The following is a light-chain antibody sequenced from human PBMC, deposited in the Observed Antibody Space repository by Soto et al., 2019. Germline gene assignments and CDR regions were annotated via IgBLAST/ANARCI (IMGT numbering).Light chain of an antibody. J-gene: IGLJ1*01. CDR1: SSNIGAGYD. CDR3: QSYDRSLRTYV. CDR2: GSS. V-gene: IGLV1-40*01. Sequence: QSVLTQPPSLSGAPGQRVTISCSGSSSNIGAGYDVNWYRQLPGTAPKLLIYGSSDRPTGVPDRFSGSKSGTSASLAITGLQAEDEADYFCQSYDRSLRTYVFGTATKLTVL.